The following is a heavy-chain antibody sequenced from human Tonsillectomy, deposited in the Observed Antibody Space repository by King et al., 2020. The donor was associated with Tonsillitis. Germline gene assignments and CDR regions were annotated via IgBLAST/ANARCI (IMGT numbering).Heavy chain of an antibody. V-gene: IGHV2-5*01. J-gene: IGHJ4*02. CDR1: GFSLSTSGVG. Sequence: TLKESGPTLVKPTQTLTLTCTFYGFSLSTSGVGVGWIRQPPGQALEWLALIYWNVDKRYSPSLKSRLTITKDTSKNQVVLTMTNMDPVDTATYYCAHGITYYYDSSGPDLDYWGQGTLVTVSS. CDR2: IYWNVDK. D-gene: IGHD3-22*01. CDR3: AHGITYYYDSSGPDLDY.